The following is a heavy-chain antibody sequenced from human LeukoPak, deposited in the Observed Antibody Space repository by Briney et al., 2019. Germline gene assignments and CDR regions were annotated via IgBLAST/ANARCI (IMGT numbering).Heavy chain of an antibody. V-gene: IGHV3-30*03. CDR3: ARRGNYYGSGSNNWFDP. J-gene: IGHJ5*02. Sequence: PGGSLRLSCAASGFTFSSYEMNWVRQAPGKGLEWVAVISYDGSNKYYADSVKGRFTISRDNSKNTLYLQMNSLRAEDTAVYYCARRGNYYGSGSNNWFDPWGQGTLVTVSS. CDR1: GFTFSSYE. D-gene: IGHD3-10*01. CDR2: ISYDGSNK.